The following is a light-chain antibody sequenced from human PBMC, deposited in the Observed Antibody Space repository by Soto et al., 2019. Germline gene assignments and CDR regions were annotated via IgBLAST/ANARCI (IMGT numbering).Light chain of an antibody. J-gene: IGKJ5*01. CDR1: QDVGRW. CDR3: QHAKSFPVT. V-gene: IGKV1-12*01. CDR2: AAS. Sequence: DIRMTQSPSSVSGSVGDTVTITCRSSQDVGRWLSWYQQKPGKAPKILIFAASSLQSGVPSRFSGSGSGTDFTLTITSLQSEDFATYYCQHAKSFPVTFGQGTRPEI.